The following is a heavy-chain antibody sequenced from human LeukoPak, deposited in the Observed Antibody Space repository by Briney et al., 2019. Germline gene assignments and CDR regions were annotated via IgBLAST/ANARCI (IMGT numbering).Heavy chain of an antibody. V-gene: IGHV3-21*01. CDR3: ARDTGTDAFDI. Sequence: PGGSLRLSCAASGFTFSSYSMNWVRQAPGKGLEWVSSISSSSSYIHYADSVKGRFTISRDNAENSLYLQMNSLRAEDTAVYYCARDTGTDAFDIWGQGTMVTVSS. CDR1: GFTFSSYS. CDR2: ISSSSSYI. D-gene: IGHD1-1*01. J-gene: IGHJ3*02.